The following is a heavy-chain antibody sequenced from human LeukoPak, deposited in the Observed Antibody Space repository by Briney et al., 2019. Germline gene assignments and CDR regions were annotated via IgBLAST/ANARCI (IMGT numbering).Heavy chain of an antibody. D-gene: IGHD1-26*01. CDR3: ARVRGSYSSDS. CDR1: GFTFSDYY. V-gene: IGHV3-11*04. J-gene: IGHJ4*02. Sequence: GGSLRLSCAASGFTFSDYYMSWIRQAPGKGLEWVSYISNSGGAIYYADSVKGRFTISRDNAKNSLFLQMNSLRAEDTAVYYCARVRGSYSSDSWGQGTLVTVSS. CDR2: ISNSGGAI.